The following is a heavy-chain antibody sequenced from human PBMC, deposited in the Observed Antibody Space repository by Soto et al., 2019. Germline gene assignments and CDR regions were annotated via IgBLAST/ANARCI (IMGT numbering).Heavy chain of an antibody. D-gene: IGHD1-20*01. CDR1: GFTFSAYW. CDR3: ARPIRGSPEDV. Sequence: EVQLVESGGGLVQPGGSLRLSCEASGFTFSAYWMGWVRQAPGTGLQWVATIKTDGSEEYYVDSVTGRFTISRDNDKTSLSLQLNTLRAEDTGVYYCARPIRGSPEDVWGQGTTVTVSS. V-gene: IGHV3-7*05. CDR2: IKTDGSEE. J-gene: IGHJ6*02.